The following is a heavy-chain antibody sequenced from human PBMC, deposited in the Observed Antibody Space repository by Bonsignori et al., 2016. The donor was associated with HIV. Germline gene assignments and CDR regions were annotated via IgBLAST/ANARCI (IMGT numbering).Heavy chain of an antibody. CDR1: GFTFSSYE. J-gene: IGHJ4*02. CDR2: ISNSGSTI. D-gene: IGHD2-2*01. V-gene: IGHV3-48*03. CDR3: ASSTYCSSASCYVGLGDSYFDS. Sequence: GGSLRLSCAASGFTFSSYEMNWVRQAPGKGLEWVSYISNSGSTIYYADSVKGRFTISRDNAKKSLYLQMNSLRAEDTAVYYCASSTYCSSASCYVGLGDSYFDSWGQGTLVTVSS.